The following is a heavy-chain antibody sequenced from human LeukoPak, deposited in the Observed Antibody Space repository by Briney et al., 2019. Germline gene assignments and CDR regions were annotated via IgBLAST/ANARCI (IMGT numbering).Heavy chain of an antibody. CDR1: GGSINSYY. V-gene: IGHV4-59*01. J-gene: IGHJ4*02. Sequence: PSETLSLTCTVSGGSINSYYWSWIRQPPGKGLEWIGYIYYSGSTNYNPSLKSRVTISVDTSKNQFSLKLSSVTAADPAVYYCARRYGSGSSGTFDYWGQGTLVTVSS. CDR2: IYYSGST. D-gene: IGHD3-10*01. CDR3: ARRYGSGSSGTFDY.